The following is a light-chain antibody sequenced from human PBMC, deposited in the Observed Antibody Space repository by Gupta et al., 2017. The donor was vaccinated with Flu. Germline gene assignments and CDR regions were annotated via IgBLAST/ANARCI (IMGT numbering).Light chain of an antibody. CDR3: CSYAGSSTFV. Sequence: TSRDIGTHKLVSWYQPPPGKAPKLVISEVSERPSGVSNRFSGYKSGNTASLTISGLQAEDEADYYCCSYAGSSTFVFGTGTKVTVL. CDR2: EVS. J-gene: IGLJ1*01. V-gene: IGLV2-23*02. CDR1: SRDIGTHKL.